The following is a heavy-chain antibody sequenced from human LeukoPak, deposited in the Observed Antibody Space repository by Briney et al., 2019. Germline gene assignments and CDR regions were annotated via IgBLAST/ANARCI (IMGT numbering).Heavy chain of an antibody. CDR3: ARATTALTV. V-gene: IGHV3-21*06. J-gene: IGHJ4*02. Sequence: GGSLRLSCVASGFNFSYYTMNWVRQAPGKGLQWVSSISSSSRHTYYAESVKGRFNISRDNANNSLYLQMNSLRADDTAVYYCARATTALTVWGQGTLVTVPS. CDR2: ISSSSRHT. CDR1: GFNFSYYT. D-gene: IGHD2-21*02.